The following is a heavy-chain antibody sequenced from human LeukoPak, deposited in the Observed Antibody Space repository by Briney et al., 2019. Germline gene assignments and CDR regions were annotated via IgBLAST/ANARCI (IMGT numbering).Heavy chain of an antibody. V-gene: IGHV3-30-3*01. CDR3: ARTSLLQWLPHNDAFDI. D-gene: IGHD4-23*01. CDR2: ISYDGSNK. Sequence: PGRSLRLSCAASGFTFSSYAMHWVRQAPGKGLEWVAVISYDGSNKYYADSVKGRFTISRDNSKNTLYLQMNSLRAEDTAVYYCARTSLLQWLPHNDAFDIWGQGTMVTVSS. CDR1: GFTFSSYA. J-gene: IGHJ3*02.